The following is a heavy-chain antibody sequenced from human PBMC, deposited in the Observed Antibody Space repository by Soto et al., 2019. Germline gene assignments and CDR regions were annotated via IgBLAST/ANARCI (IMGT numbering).Heavy chain of an antibody. V-gene: IGHV4-4*02. CDR3: ARVVLTITRGAFDA. CDR2: ISHSGTS. J-gene: IGHJ3*01. D-gene: IGHD3-9*01. Sequence: QVQLQESGPGLVKPSGTLSLTCAVSGGSISSSHWWPWVRQSPGKGLEYIGEISHSGTSNSNPSLKSRITLSVDKSKNHFSLPLISVPAADTAVYYCARVVLTITRGAFDAWGQGTLVIVSS. CDR1: GGSISSSHW.